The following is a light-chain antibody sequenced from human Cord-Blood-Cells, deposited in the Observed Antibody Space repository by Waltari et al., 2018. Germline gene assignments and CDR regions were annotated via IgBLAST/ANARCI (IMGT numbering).Light chain of an antibody. CDR2: RKN. Sequence: QSVLTQPPSASGTPGQRVTISCSGSSSNIGSNYVYWYQQLPGTAPKLPIYRKNRRPSGFPDRFSGSKSGTSASLAISGLRSEDEADYYCAAWDDSLSGWVFGGGTKLTVL. CDR1: SSNIGSNY. CDR3: AAWDDSLSGWV. V-gene: IGLV1-47*01. J-gene: IGLJ3*02.